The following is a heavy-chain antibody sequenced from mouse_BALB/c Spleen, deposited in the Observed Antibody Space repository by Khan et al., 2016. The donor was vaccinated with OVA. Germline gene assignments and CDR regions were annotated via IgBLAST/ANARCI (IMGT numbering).Heavy chain of an antibody. CDR3: ARTLYGSGYDYAMDY. Sequence: QIQLVQSGPELKQPGETVKISCKASVYIFTNYGMTWVKQAPGKGLKWMGWINTYTGEPTYADDFKGRFAFSLETSANTAYLQINNLKNEDTATYFCARTLYGSGYDYAMDYWGQGTSVTVSS. V-gene: IGHV9-3-1*01. J-gene: IGHJ4*01. D-gene: IGHD1-1*01. CDR2: INTYTGEP. CDR1: VYIFTNYG.